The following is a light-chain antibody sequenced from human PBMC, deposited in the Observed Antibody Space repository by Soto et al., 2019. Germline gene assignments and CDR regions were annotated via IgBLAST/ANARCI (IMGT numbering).Light chain of an antibody. CDR3: HQRSNWPPLT. CDR2: DAS. V-gene: IGKV3-11*01. J-gene: IGKJ4*01. CDR1: QSVGGY. Sequence: EIVLTQSPATLSLSPGERATLSCRASQSVGGYLDWYQQKPGQAPRLLIYDASNRASGIPARFSGSVSGTDFTLNISSLEPEDLAVYYCHQRSNWPPLTCGGGTKVEIK.